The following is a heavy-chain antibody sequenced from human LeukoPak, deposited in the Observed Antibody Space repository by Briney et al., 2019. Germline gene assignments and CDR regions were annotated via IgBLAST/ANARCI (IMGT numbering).Heavy chain of an antibody. Sequence: PGGSLRLSCAASGFTFSSYSMNWVRQAPGKGLEWVSSISSSSSYIYYADSVKGRFTISRDNAKNSLYLQMNSLRAEDTAVYYCARDPSGSSGWGGWFDPWGQGTLVTVSS. J-gene: IGHJ5*02. D-gene: IGHD6-25*01. CDR3: ARDPSGSSGWGGWFDP. CDR1: GFTFSSYS. V-gene: IGHV3-21*01. CDR2: ISSSSSYI.